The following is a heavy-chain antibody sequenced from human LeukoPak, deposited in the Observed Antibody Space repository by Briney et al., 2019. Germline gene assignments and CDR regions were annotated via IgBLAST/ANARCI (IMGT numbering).Heavy chain of an antibody. Sequence: GGSLRLSCAASGFTFSSYGMSWVRQAPGKGLEWVSAISGSGGSTYYADSVKGRFTISRDNSKNTLYLQMNSLRAEDTAVYYCAKDLEKYYYDSSGYSGWGQGTLVTVSS. CDR1: GFTFSSYG. D-gene: IGHD3-22*01. J-gene: IGHJ4*02. CDR2: ISGSGGST. CDR3: AKDLEKYYYDSSGYSG. V-gene: IGHV3-23*01.